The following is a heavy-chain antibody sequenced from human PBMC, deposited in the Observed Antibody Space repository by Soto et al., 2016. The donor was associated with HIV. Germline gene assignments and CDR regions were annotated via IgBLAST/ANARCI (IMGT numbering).Heavy chain of an antibody. V-gene: IGHV3-48*04. Sequence: EVQLVESGGGLVQPGGSLRLSCAASGFTFRSYSMNWVRQAPGKGLEWLSYISPTSSTTYYADSVKGRITIFRDNAKNSLFLQMNSLRAEDTAVYYCARGTHYSDGYGMDVWGQGTTVTVSS. CDR2: ISPTSSTT. CDR1: GFTFRSYS. D-gene: IGHD3-22*01. CDR3: ARGTHYSDGYGMDV. J-gene: IGHJ6*02.